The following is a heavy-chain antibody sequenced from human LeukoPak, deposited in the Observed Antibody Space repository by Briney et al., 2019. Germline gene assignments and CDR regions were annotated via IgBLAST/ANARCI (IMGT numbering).Heavy chain of an antibody. V-gene: IGHV3-74*01. CDR1: GFTFSTDW. J-gene: IGHJ5*02. D-gene: IGHD4-23*01. CDR3: PTKRWQVPPPLS. CDR2: INTDGTVT. Sequence: GGSLRLSCAASGFTFSTDWILWVRQAPGKGLESVSRINTDGTVTTYADSVKGRFTVSRDNADNTMFLQMNSVRDEDTAVYYWPTKRWQVPPPLSWSEGTPVTVSS.